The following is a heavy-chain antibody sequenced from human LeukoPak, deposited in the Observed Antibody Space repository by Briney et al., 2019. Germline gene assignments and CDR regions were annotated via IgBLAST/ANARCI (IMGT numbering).Heavy chain of an antibody. CDR3: ARVPPSASSSSYPVEYFQH. V-gene: IGHV1-2*02. Sequence: GASVKVSCKASGYTFTRYYMHWVRQAPGQGLEWMGWINPNSGGTNFAQNFQGRVTMTRDTSISTAYMELSRLRSDDTAVYYCARVPPSASSSSYPVEYFQHWGQGTLVTVSS. J-gene: IGHJ1*01. CDR2: INPNSGGT. CDR1: GYTFTRYY. D-gene: IGHD6-6*01.